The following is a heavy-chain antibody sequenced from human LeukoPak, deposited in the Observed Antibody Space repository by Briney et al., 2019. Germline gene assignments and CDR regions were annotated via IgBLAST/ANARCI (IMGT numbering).Heavy chain of an antibody. CDR3: SSLDAYAFDI. J-gene: IGHJ3*02. V-gene: IGHV3-23*01. CDR1: GFTFSSYA. CDR2: ISGSGGST. Sequence: GASLRLSCAGSGFTFSSYAMSWVRQAPGKGLEWVSTISGSGGSTYYADSVKGRFTLSRDNSKNTLYLQMNSLRAEDTAVYYCSSLDAYAFDIWGQGTMVTVSS. D-gene: IGHD3-16*02.